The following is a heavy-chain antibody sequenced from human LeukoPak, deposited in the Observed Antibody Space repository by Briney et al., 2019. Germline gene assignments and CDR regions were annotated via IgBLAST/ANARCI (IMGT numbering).Heavy chain of an antibody. J-gene: IGHJ4*02. V-gene: IGHV3-49*04. CDR1: GFTFGDYA. Sequence: GGSLRLSCTASGFTFGDYAMSWVRQAPGKGLEWVGFIRSKAYGGTTEYAASVKGRFTISRDDSKSIAYLQMNSLKTEDTAVYYCTRDIWAGRGDYWGQGTLVTVSS. CDR2: IRSKAYGGTT. D-gene: IGHD3/OR15-3a*01. CDR3: TRDIWAGRGDY.